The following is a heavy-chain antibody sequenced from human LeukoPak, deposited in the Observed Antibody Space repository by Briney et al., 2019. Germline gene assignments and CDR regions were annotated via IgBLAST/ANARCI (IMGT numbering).Heavy chain of an antibody. V-gene: IGHV5-10-1*01. D-gene: IGHD2-15*01. CDR2: IDPSDSYT. J-gene: IGHJ3*02. CDR3: ARRTCSGGSCLDAFDI. Sequence: GESLKISCKGSGYSFTNYWISWVRQMPGKGLEWMGRIDPSDSYTNYSPSFQGHVTISADESISTAYLQWSSLKASDTAMYYCARRTCSGGSCLDAFDIWGQGTMVTVSS. CDR1: GYSFTNYW.